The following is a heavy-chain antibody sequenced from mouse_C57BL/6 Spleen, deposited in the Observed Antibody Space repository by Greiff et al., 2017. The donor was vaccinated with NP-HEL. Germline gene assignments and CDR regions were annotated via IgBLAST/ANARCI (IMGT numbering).Heavy chain of an antibody. CDR3: AKSFITTVSHFDY. Sequence: VKLQESGPELVKPGASVKISCKASGYSFTSYYIHWVKQRPGQGLEWIGWIYPGSGNTKYNEKFKGKATLTADTSSSTAYMQLSSLTSEDSAVYYCAKSFITTVSHFDYWGQGTTLTVSS. J-gene: IGHJ2*01. D-gene: IGHD1-1*01. V-gene: IGHV1-66*01. CDR1: GYSFTSYY. CDR2: IYPGSGNT.